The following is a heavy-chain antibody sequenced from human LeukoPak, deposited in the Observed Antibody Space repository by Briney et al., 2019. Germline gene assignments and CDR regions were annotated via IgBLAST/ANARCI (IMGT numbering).Heavy chain of an antibody. CDR2: INHSGST. CDR1: GFTFSSYA. J-gene: IGHJ4*02. Sequence: GSLRLSCAASGFTFSSYAMSWVRQPPGKGLEWIGEINHSGSTNYNPSLKSRVTISVDTSKNQFSLKLSSVTAADTAVYYCARGPGSSWYDYWAREPWSPSPQ. CDR3: ARGPGSSWYDY. D-gene: IGHD6-13*01. V-gene: IGHV4-34*01.